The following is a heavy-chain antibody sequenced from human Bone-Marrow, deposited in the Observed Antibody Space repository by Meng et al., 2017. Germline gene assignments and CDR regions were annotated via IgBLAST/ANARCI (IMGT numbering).Heavy chain of an antibody. Sequence: GESLKISCAASGFTVSSNEMRWVRQPPGKGLEWVSSISGDSTYYADSGKGRFTISRDNSKNTLRLQMNSLRAEDTAVYYCAKDPEGVYDFGYYFDYWGQGTLVTVSS. D-gene: IGHD3-3*01. V-gene: IGHV3-38-3*01. CDR1: GFTVSSNE. J-gene: IGHJ4*02. CDR2: ISGDST. CDR3: AKDPEGVYDFGYYFDY.